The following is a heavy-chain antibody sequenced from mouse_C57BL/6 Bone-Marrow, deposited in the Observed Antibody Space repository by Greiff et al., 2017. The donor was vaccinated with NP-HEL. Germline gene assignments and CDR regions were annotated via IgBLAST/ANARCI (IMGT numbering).Heavy chain of an antibody. D-gene: IGHD2-2*01. CDR2: IDPETGGT. V-gene: IGHV1-15*01. J-gene: IGHJ3*01. CDR3: TRYGGYDGFAY. CDR1: GYTFTDYE. Sequence: VQLQESGAELVRPGASVTLSCKASGYTFTDYEMHWVKQTPVHGLEWIGAIDPETGGTAYNQKFKGKAILTADKSSSTAYMELRSLTSEDSAVYYCTRYGGYDGFAYWGQGTLVTVSA.